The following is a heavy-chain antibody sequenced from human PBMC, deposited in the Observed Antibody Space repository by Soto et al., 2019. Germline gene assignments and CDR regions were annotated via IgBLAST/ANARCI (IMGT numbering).Heavy chain of an antibody. V-gene: IGHV3-23*01. CDR2: VGGSVDGT. J-gene: IGHJ4*02. CDR1: GFTFSTYT. CDR3: AKARAVTLVRISLDQ. Sequence: GGSLRLSCAASGFTFSTYTMTWVRQAPGKGLEWVSSVGGSVDGTYYADSVKGRFTISRDNSKNTLYLQMNSLRAEDTAIYYCAKARAVTLVRISLDQWGQGTLVTVSS. D-gene: IGHD6-19*01.